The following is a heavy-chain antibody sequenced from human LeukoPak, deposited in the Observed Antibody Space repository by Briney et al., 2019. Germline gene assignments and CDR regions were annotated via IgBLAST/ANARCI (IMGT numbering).Heavy chain of an antibody. CDR2: VYDSGST. V-gene: IGHV4-59*01. J-gene: IGHJ4*02. Sequence: RTSETLSLTCTVSGGSIRSYYWSWIRQPPGKGLEWIGYVYDSGSTKYNPSLRSRVTILVDTSKNQFSLKLSSVTAADTAVYYCARASSGWEPFDYWGQGTLVAVSS. D-gene: IGHD6-19*01. CDR3: ARASSGWEPFDY. CDR1: GGSIRSYY.